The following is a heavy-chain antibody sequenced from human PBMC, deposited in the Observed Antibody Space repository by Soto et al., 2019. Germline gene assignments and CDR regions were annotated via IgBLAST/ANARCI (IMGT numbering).Heavy chain of an antibody. CDR1: GYTFTSYG. J-gene: IGHJ3*02. CDR2: ISAYNGNT. Sequence: ASVKVSCKASGYTFTSYGISWVRQAPGQGLEWMGWISAYNGNTNYAQKLQGRVTMTTDKSTSTAYMELSSLRSEDTAVYYCARDQTNNWNYIGPTDDAFDIWGQGTMVNVS. CDR3: ARDQTNNWNYIGPTDDAFDI. D-gene: IGHD1-7*01. V-gene: IGHV1-18*01.